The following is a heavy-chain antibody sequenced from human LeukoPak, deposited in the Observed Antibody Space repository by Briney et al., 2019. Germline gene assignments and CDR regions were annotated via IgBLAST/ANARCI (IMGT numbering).Heavy chain of an antibody. Sequence: GGSLRLSCAASGFTVSSNYMNWVRQAPGKGLEWVSSISSSSSYIYYADSVKGRFTISRDNAKNSLYLQMNSLRAEDTAVYYCARAAKPQHWGQGTLVTVSS. CDR1: GFTVSSNY. V-gene: IGHV3-21*01. J-gene: IGHJ1*01. CDR3: ARAAKPQH. CDR2: ISSSSSYI.